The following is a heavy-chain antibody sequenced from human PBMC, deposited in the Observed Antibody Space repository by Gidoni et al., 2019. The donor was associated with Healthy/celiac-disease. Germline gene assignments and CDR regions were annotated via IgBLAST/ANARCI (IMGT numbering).Heavy chain of an antibody. J-gene: IGHJ4*02. D-gene: IGHD1-26*01. CDR1: GGSFSGYY. V-gene: IGHV4-34*01. CDR2: INHSGST. Sequence: QVQLQQWGAGLLKPSETLSLTCAVYGGSFSGYYWSCIRQPPGKGLEWIGEINHSGSTNYNPSLKSRVTISVDTSKNQFSLKLSSVTAADTAVYYCARGEVGAPAFFDYWGQGTLVTVSS. CDR3: ARGEVGAPAFFDY.